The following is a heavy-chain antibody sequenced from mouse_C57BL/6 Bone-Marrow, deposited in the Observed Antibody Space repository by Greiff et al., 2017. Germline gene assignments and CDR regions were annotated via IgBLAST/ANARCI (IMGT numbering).Heavy chain of an antibody. D-gene: IGHD3-2*02. J-gene: IGHJ3*01. CDR2: IDPSDSYT. Sequence: VQLQQPGAELLIPGPSVKLSCKVSGYTFPSYWMHWVKQRPGQGLEWIGEIDPSDSYTNYNQKFKGKSTLTVDKSSSTAYMQLSSLTSEDSAVYYCAREGMLSAWFAYWGQGTLVTVSA. V-gene: IGHV1-69*01. CDR1: GYTFPSYW. CDR3: AREGMLSAWFAY.